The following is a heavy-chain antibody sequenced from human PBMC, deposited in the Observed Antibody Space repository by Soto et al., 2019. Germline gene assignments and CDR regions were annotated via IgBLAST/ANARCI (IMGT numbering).Heavy chain of an antibody. J-gene: IGHJ5*02. V-gene: IGHV3-23*01. CDR1: GFTFSSYA. D-gene: IGHD3-16*02. CDR2: ISGNGGKI. Sequence: PGGSLRLSCAASGFTFSSYALTWVRQAPGKGLEWVSAISGNGGKISYADSVQGRFTISGDNSKNTLYLQMNSLRVEDTAVYYCAAYCYNMTCTHFHGYSWGQGTKVTVSS. CDR3: AAYCYNMTCTHFHGYS.